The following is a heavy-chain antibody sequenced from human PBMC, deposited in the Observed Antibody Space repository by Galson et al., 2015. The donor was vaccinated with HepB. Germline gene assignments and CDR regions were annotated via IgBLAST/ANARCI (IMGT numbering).Heavy chain of an antibody. V-gene: IGHV5-51*01. D-gene: IGHD5-12*01. CDR2: IHPGDSDT. CDR1: GYSFTTYW. J-gene: IGHJ4*02. Sequence: QSGAEVKKPGESLKISCKGSGYSFTTYWIGWVRQMPGKGLEWMGIIHPGDSDTRYSPSFEGQVTISADESISTAYLQWSSLKASDTAMYYCARHPMVGQYGGYNRFLDQWGQGTLVTVSS. CDR3: ARHPMVGQYGGYNRFLDQ.